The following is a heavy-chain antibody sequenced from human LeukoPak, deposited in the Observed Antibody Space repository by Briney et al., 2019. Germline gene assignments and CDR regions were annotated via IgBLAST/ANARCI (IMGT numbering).Heavy chain of an antibody. CDR1: GYTFTSYG. CDR3: ARGQDYYGSGSYYKPYYYYYGMDV. D-gene: IGHD3-10*01. Sequence: ASVKVSCKASGYTFTSYGISWVRQAPGQGLEWMGWISAYNGNTNYAQKLQGRVTMTTDTSTSTAYMELRSLRSDDTAVYYCARGQDYYGSGSYYKPYYYYYGMDVWGQGTTVTVSS. CDR2: ISAYNGNT. J-gene: IGHJ6*02. V-gene: IGHV1-18*01.